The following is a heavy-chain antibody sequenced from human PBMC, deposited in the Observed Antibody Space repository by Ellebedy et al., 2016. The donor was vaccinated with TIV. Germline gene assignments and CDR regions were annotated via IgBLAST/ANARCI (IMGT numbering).Heavy chain of an antibody. V-gene: IGHV1-2*02. CDR1: GYTFTSYY. CDR3: ARVLPYYYYMDV. J-gene: IGHJ6*03. CDR2: INPNSGGT. D-gene: IGHD2-15*01. Sequence: ASVKVSXKASGYTFTSYYMHWVRQAPGQGLEWMGWINPNSGGTNYAQKFQGRVTMTRDTSISTAYMELSRLRSDDTAVYYCARVLPYYYYMDVWGKGTTVTVSS.